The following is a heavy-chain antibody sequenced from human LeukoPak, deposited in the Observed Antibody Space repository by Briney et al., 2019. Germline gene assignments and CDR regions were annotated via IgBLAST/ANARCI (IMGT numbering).Heavy chain of an antibody. CDR2: IYYSCTT. CDR1: GGFISSYY. D-gene: IGHD3-3*01. V-gene: IGHV4-59*01. J-gene: IGHJ4*02. CDR3: ARGLWSGYFIDY. Sequence: SSETLSLTCTVSGGFISSYYGSWVRQPPGKGLEWIGYIYYSCTTTYNPALKSRVPISVDTSKNQFPLKLSSVTAADTSVYYCARGLWSGYFIDYGRQGTVVTVSS.